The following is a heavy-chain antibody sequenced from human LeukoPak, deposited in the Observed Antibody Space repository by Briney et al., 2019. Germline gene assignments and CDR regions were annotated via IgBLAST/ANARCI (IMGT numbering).Heavy chain of an antibody. D-gene: IGHD3-22*01. J-gene: IGHJ3*02. Sequence: ASETLSLTCTVSGGSISSYYWSWIRQPPGKGLEWIGYIYYSGSTNYNPSLKSRVTISVDTSKNQFSLKLSSVTAADTAVYYCARAGAYYYDSSGYYRDDAFDIWGQGTMVTVSS. CDR3: ARAGAYYYDSSGYYRDDAFDI. CDR2: IYYSGST. CDR1: GGSISSYY. V-gene: IGHV4-59*08.